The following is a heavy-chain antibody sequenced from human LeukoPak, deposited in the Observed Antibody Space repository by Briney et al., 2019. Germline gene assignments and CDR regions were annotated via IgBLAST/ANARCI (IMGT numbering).Heavy chain of an antibody. D-gene: IGHD6-13*01. J-gene: IGHJ6*02. CDR3: ARDSSSSWSRNGMDV. V-gene: IGHV3-53*01. CDR1: GFSFSNYY. Sequence: GGSLRLSCAASGFSFSNYYITWVRQAPGKGLEWVSIIYVDDTTSYADSVKGRFAISRDNSKNTVYLQLNNLRADDAAVYYCARDSSSSWSRNGMDVWGRGTTVTVSS. CDR2: IYVDDTT.